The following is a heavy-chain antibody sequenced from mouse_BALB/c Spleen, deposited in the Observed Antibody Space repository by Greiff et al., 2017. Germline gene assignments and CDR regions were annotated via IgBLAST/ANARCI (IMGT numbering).Heavy chain of an antibody. J-gene: IGHJ2*01. Sequence: VQLQQSGPELVKPGASVKMSCKASGYTFTDYVISWVKQRTGQGLEWIGEIYPGSGSTYYNEKFKGKATLTADKSSNTAYMQLSSLTSEDSAVYFCARGGSYYVDYWGQGTTLTVSS. CDR1: GYTFTDYV. CDR3: ARGGSYYVDY. V-gene: IGHV1-77*01. CDR2: IYPGSGST.